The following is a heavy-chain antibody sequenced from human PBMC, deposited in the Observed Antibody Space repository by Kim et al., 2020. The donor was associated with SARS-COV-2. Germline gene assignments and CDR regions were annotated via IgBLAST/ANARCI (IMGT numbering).Heavy chain of an antibody. Sequence: SLRLSCTASGFTFGDYAMTWFRQAPGKGLEWVGFIRSKAYGGKKEYAASVKGRFTISRDDSKSIAYLQMNSLKTEDTAVYYCFTNYYGSGSYGSGKHYFDYWGQGTLVTVSS. J-gene: IGHJ4*02. V-gene: IGHV3-49*03. CDR1: GFTFGDYA. D-gene: IGHD3-10*01. CDR2: IRSKAYGGKK. CDR3: FTNYYGSGSYGSGKHYFDY.